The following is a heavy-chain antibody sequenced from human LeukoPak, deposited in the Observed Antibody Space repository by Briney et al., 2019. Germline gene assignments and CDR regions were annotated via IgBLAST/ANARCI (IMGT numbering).Heavy chain of an antibody. J-gene: IGHJ4*02. CDR1: GFTFSSYA. CDR2: ISSSSGYI. Sequence: KPGGSLRLSCAASGFTFSSYAMSWVRQAPGKGLEWASSISSSSGYIYYGDSVKGRFTISRDNAKNSLYLQMNSLRAEDTAVYYCARDSASGGSSDYWGQGTLVTVSS. D-gene: IGHD2-15*01. CDR3: ARDSASGGSSDY. V-gene: IGHV3-21*01.